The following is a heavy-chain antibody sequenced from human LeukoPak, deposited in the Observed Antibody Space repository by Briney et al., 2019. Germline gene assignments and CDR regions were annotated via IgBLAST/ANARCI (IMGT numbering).Heavy chain of an antibody. Sequence: SETLSLTCTVSGGSISSSSYYWGWIRQPPGKGLEWIGSMYYSGSTYYNPSLKSRVTISVDTPKNQFSLKLSSVTAADTAVYYCARVSNWFDPWGQGTLVTVSS. V-gene: IGHV4-39*07. J-gene: IGHJ5*02. CDR1: GGSISSSSYY. CDR2: MYYSGST. CDR3: ARVSNWFDP.